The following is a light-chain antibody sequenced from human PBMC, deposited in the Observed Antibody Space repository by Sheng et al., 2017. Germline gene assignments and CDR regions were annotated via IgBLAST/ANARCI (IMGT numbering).Light chain of an antibody. CDR1: QSVLHTSNNHNY. CDR3: QQYYSALWT. J-gene: IGKJ1*01. Sequence: DIVMTQSPDSLAVSLGERATINCKSSQSVLHTSNNHNYLSWFQQKPGQPPTVVIFWASTRESGVPDRFSGSGSGTDFTLTISSLQAEDVAVYYCQQYYSALWTFGQGTKVEIK. V-gene: IGKV4-1*01. CDR2: WAS.